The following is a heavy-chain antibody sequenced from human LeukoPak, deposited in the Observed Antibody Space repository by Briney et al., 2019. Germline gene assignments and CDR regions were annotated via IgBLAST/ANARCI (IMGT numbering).Heavy chain of an antibody. J-gene: IGHJ4*02. Sequence: SETLSLTCTVSGGSISSSSYYWGWIRQPPGKGLEWIGSIYYSGSTYYNPSLKSRVTISVDTSKNQFSLKLSSVTAADTAVYYCARHTSYRSGWYNYWGQGILVTVSS. CDR2: IYYSGST. CDR3: ARHTSYRSGWYNY. CDR1: GGSISSSSYY. D-gene: IGHD6-19*01. V-gene: IGHV4-39*01.